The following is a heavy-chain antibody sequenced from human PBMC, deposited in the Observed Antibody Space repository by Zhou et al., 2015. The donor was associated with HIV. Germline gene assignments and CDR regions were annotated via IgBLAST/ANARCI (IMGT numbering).Heavy chain of an antibody. V-gene: IGHV1-69*01. CDR1: GGTFSSYA. Sequence: QVQLVQSGAEVKKPGSSVKVSCKASGGTFSSYAISWVRQAPGQGLEWMGGIIPIFGTANYAQKFQGRVTITADESTSTAYMELSSLRSEDTAVYYCAREFREYAIFGVTNAFDIWGQGTMVTVSS. CDR3: AREFREYAIFGVTNAFDI. D-gene: IGHD3-3*01. CDR2: IIPIFGTA. J-gene: IGHJ3*02.